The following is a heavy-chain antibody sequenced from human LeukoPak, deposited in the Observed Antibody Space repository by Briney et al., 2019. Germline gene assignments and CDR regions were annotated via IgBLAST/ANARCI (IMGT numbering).Heavy chain of an antibody. Sequence: ASVKVSCKASGYTFTSYGISWVRQAPGQGLEWMGWISAYNGNTNYAQKLQGRVTMTTDTSTSTAYMELRSLRSDDTAVYYWARDESYGDYNNWFDPWGQGTLVTVSS. V-gene: IGHV1-18*01. D-gene: IGHD4-17*01. CDR3: ARDESYGDYNNWFDP. CDR1: GYTFTSYG. CDR2: ISAYNGNT. J-gene: IGHJ5*02.